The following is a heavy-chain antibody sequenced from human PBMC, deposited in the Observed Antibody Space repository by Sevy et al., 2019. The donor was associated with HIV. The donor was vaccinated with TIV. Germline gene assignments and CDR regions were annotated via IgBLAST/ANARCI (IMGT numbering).Heavy chain of an antibody. V-gene: IGHV3-9*01. J-gene: IGHJ6*02. CDR1: GFMFDDFA. CDR3: VKDLTVTTSEGDFHYGMDV. D-gene: IGHD4-4*01. CDR2: INWNSGKV. Sequence: GGSLRLSCTASGFMFDDFAMHWVRQRPGKGLEWVSTINWNSGKVDYVNSVKGRFSVSRDNAKSSQFIEMTSLRGEDTALYYCVKDLTVTTSEGDFHYGMDVWGQGTTVTVSS.